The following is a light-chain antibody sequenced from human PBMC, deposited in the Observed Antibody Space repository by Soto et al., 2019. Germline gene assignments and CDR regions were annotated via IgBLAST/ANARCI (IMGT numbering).Light chain of an antibody. CDR3: QQYASSPLT. J-gene: IGKJ1*01. Sequence: EIVMTQSPATLSVSPGERATLSCRASQSVSSDLAWYQQKPGQAPRLLIYGASTRATGIPARFSGSGSGTEFTLTISSLQSEDFAVYYCQQYASSPLTFGQGTKVDI. CDR2: GAS. CDR1: QSVSSD. V-gene: IGKV3-15*01.